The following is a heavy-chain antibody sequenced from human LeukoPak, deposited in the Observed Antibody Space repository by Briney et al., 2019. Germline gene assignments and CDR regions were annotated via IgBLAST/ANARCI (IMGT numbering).Heavy chain of an antibody. V-gene: IGHV3-21*01. CDR2: ISSSSSYI. CDR1: GFTFSSYS. Sequence: GGSLRLSCAASGFTFSSYSMNWVRQAPGKGLEWVSSISSSSSYIYYADSVKGRFTISRDNAKNSLYLQMNSLRAEDTAVYYCAREFSSTSCDFDYWGQGILVTVSS. CDR3: AREFSSTSCDFDY. J-gene: IGHJ4*02. D-gene: IGHD2-2*01.